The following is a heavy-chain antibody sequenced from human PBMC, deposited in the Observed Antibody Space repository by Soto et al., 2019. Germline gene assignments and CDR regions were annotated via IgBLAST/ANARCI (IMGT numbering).Heavy chain of an antibody. CDR1: GFIFSGAG. CDR3: ARWRTYTGNQCVDY. J-gene: IGHJ4*02. V-gene: IGHV3-33*01. CDR2: IWSDGSHQ. Sequence: QVQLVESGGGVVQPGRSLRLSCTASGFIFSGAGMHWVRQAPGKGLEWVAVIWSDGSHQYYADSVTVRFINSRDNSRNMLYLQLNSLRVEDTAVYYCARWRTYTGNQCVDYWGQGSLVTVSS. D-gene: IGHD1-26*01.